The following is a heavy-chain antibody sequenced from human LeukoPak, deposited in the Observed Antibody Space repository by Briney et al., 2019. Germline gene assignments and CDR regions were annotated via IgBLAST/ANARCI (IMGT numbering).Heavy chain of an antibody. CDR2: ISGSAHKI. D-gene: IGHD5-18*01. CDR1: GITFSNYA. CDR3: AGRPTGYSSGYIH. Sequence: GGSLRLSCVASGITFSNYAVSWVRQAPEKGLDWVSVISGSAHKIRYADSVKGRFTISRDNSENIVYLQMNNLRVEDTAVYYCAGRPTGYSSGYIHWGQGALVTVSS. J-gene: IGHJ4*02. V-gene: IGHV3-23*01.